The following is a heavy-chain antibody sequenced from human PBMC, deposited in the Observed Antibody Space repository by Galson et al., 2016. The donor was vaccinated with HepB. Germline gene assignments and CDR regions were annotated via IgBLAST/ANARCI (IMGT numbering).Heavy chain of an antibody. CDR1: GGSISSNTYY. J-gene: IGHJ5*02. CDR3: AGPGFGLILYGFDP. CDR2: IYYSGST. D-gene: IGHD2-8*01. Sequence: ETLSLTCTVSGGSISSNTYYWGWIRQPPGKGLEWIGSIYYSGSTYYNPSLKSRVTLSVDTSKNQFSLKLSSVTAEDTAVYYCAGPGFGLILYGFDPWGQGTLVTVSS. V-gene: IGHV4-39*01.